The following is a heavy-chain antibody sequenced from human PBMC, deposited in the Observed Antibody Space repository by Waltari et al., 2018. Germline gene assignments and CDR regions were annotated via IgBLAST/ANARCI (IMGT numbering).Heavy chain of an antibody. V-gene: IGHV5-51*01. J-gene: IGHJ4*02. Sequence: EAQLVQSGAEVKRPGESLKISCKTSGNSIPSYWISWVRQMHGKGLEWMGAIDPSDSNTRYSPSFQGQVTISADKSINTAFLQWSSLQASDSATYYCAKTSAEQRLVRPYYFDLWGQGVLVIVSS. CDR2: IDPSDSNT. D-gene: IGHD6-13*01. CDR3: AKTSAEQRLVRPYYFDL. CDR1: GNSIPSYW.